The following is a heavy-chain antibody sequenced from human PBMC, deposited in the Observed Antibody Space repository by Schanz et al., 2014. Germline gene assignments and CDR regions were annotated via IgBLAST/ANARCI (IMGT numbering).Heavy chain of an antibody. CDR3: ATIGVNDYWRFGLDL. Sequence: QVQLVQSGAEVRKPGSSVRVSCKASGGPFTSYAFSWVRQAPGQGLEWMGRIIPIVDITNYAQKFLGRVTITADKSTSTDYMELKSLRSADTAVYYCATIGVNDYWRFGLDLWGQGTTVTVSS. CDR2: IIPIVDIT. D-gene: IGHD3-16*01. CDR1: GGPFTSYA. V-gene: IGHV1-69*04. J-gene: IGHJ6*02.